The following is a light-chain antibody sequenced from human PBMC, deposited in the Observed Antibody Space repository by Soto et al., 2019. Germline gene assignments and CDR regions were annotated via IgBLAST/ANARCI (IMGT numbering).Light chain of an antibody. CDR2: EAS. CDR3: QQYDNVPLT. J-gene: IGKJ4*01. V-gene: IGKV1-33*01. CDR1: QDITND. Sequence: DIQMTQSPSSLPASVGDRVTITCQASQDITNDLNWYQQKPGKAPKLLIYEASNLEAGVPSRFSGSGSGTDFTFTISSLQPEDVATYYCQQYDNVPLTFGGGTKVEIK.